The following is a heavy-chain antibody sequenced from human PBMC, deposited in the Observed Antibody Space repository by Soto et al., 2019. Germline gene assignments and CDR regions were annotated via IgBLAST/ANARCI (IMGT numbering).Heavy chain of an antibody. D-gene: IGHD2-15*01. CDR1: GFTVSSNH. CDR3: ASGGNVHFFY. CDR2: IYSGGST. J-gene: IGHJ4*02. V-gene: IGHV3-53*01. Sequence: EVQLVESGGGLIKPGGSLRLSCAVSGFTVSSNHMSWVRQAPGKGLEWVSVIYSGGSTYYADSVKGRFTISRDNSKNTLYLQMNSLRDEDTAVYYCASGGNVHFFYWGQGTLVTVSS.